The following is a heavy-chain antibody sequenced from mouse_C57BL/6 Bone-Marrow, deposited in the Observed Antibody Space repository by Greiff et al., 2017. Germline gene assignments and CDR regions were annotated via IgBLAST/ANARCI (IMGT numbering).Heavy chain of an antibody. CDR2: ISNLAYSI. J-gene: IGHJ2*01. CDR3: ARDVSHGFDY. CDR1: GFTFSDYG. V-gene: IGHV5-15*01. Sequence: EVMLVESGGGLVQPGGSLKLSCAASGFTFSDYGMAWVRQAPRKGPEWVAFISNLAYSIYYAATVTGRFTISRENAKNPLYLEMSSLRSEDTARYYCARDVSHGFDYWGQGTTLTVSS.